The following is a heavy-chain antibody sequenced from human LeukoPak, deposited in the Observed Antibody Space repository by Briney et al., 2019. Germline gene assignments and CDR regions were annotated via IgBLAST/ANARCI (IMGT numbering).Heavy chain of an antibody. CDR3: ARVDYYGSGSYTPLGY. Sequence: GGSLRLSCAASGFTFSGFWMSWVRQAPTKGLEWVANIKYDGSDKRYVDSVKGRFTVSRDNANNPLYLQMNSLRAEDTAVYYCARVDYYGSGSYTPLGYWGQGTLVTVSS. CDR2: IKYDGSDK. V-gene: IGHV3-7*01. D-gene: IGHD3-10*01. J-gene: IGHJ4*02. CDR1: GFTFSGFW.